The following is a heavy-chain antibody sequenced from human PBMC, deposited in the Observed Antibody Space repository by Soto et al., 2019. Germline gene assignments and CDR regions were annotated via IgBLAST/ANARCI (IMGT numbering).Heavy chain of an antibody. J-gene: IGHJ3*02. CDR2: IIPIFGTA. CDR1: GGTFSSYA. Sequence: SVKVSCKXSGGTFSSYAISWVRQAPGQGLEWMGGIIPIFGTANYAQKFQGRVTITADKSTSTAYMELSSLRSEDTAVYYCARRPRADAFDIWGQGTMVTVSS. V-gene: IGHV1-69*06. CDR3: ARRPRADAFDI.